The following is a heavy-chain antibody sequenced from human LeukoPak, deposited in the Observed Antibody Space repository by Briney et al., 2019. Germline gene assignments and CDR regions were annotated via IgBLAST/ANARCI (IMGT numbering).Heavy chain of an antibody. CDR3: AGDHPNYDY. J-gene: IGHJ4*02. CDR1: GFTFTISSA. D-gene: IGHD5-24*01. CDR2: IAVGGGQT. V-gene: IGHV1-58*01. Sequence: SVKVSCKFGFTFTISSAVQWVRQTRGQRLEWVGWIAVGGGQTRYAQKFQDRLTITRDMSTNTAYMELSSLKSDDTAVYYCAGDHPNYDYWGQGTQVTVSS.